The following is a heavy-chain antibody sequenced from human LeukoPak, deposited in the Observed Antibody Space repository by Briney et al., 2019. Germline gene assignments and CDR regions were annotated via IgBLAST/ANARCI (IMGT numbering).Heavy chain of an antibody. V-gene: IGHV1-69*04. D-gene: IGHD6-19*01. J-gene: IGHJ6*02. CDR3: ARESGSEDYYYYGMDV. Sequence: SVKVSCKASVGTFSIYAISWVRQAPGQGLEWMGRIIPIFGIANYAQKFQGRVTITADKSTSTAYMELSSLRSEDTAVYYCARESGSEDYYYYGMDVWGQGTTVTVSS. CDR1: VGTFSIYA. CDR2: IIPIFGIA.